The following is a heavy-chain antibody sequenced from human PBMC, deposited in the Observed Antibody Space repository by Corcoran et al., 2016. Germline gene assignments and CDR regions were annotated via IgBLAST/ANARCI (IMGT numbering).Heavy chain of an antibody. V-gene: IGHV3-73*02. CDR2: IRSKANSYAT. CDR3: TQQLELYLSYYCYGMDV. Sequence: EVQLVESGGGLVQPGGSLKLSCAASGFTFSGSAMHWVRQASGKGLEWVGRIRSKANSYATVYAASVKGRFTISRDDSKNTAYLQMNSLKTEDTAVYYCTQQLELYLSYYCYGMDVWGQGTPVTVSS. J-gene: IGHJ6*02. CDR1: GFTFSGSA. D-gene: IGHD1-1*01.